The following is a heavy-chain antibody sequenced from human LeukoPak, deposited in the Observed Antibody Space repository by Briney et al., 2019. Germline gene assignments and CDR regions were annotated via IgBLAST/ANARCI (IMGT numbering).Heavy chain of an antibody. CDR3: AREDTALVIAY. D-gene: IGHD5-18*01. Sequence: GGSLRLSCAASGFVFSSYSMNWVRQAPGKGLEWVSFLIVGNGNQHYADSVKGRFTISRDDAKNSLYLQMNSLRVEDTAVYYCAREDTALVIAYWGQGTLVTVSS. V-gene: IGHV3-48*01. J-gene: IGHJ4*02. CDR1: GFVFSSYS. CDR2: LIVGNGNQ.